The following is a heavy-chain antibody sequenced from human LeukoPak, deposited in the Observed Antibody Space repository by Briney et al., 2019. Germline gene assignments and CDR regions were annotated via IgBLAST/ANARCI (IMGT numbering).Heavy chain of an antibody. V-gene: IGHV4-30-4*01. CDR1: GGSISSGDYY. CDR2: IYYSGST. CDR3: ARDSSREYYGSGSYLDLFDY. J-gene: IGHJ4*02. D-gene: IGHD3-10*01. Sequence: SETLSLTCTVSGGSISSGDYYWSWIRQPPGKGLEWIGYIYYSGSTYYNPSLKSRVTISVDTSKNQFSLKLSSVTAADTAVYYCARDSSREYYGSGSYLDLFDYWGQGTLVTVSS.